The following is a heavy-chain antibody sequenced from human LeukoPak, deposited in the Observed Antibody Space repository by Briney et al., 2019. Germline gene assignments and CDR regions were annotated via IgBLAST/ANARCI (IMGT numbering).Heavy chain of an antibody. Sequence: GGSLRLSCAASGFTFSSYAMHWVRQAPGKGLEWVAVISYDGSNKYYADSVKGRFTISRDNSKNTLYLQMNSLRAEDTAVYYCARDRYYYSSGIDYWGQGTLVTVSS. CDR1: GFTFSSYA. CDR2: ISYDGSNK. V-gene: IGHV3-30-3*01. D-gene: IGHD3-22*01. CDR3: ARDRYYYSSGIDY. J-gene: IGHJ4*02.